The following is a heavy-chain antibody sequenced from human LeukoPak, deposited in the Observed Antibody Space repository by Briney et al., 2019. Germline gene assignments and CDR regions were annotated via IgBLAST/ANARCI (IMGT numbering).Heavy chain of an antibody. CDR3: AIDRAAAGYFDY. J-gene: IGHJ4*02. V-gene: IGHV1-24*01. Sequence: ASVKVSCKVSGYTLTELSMHWVRQAPGKGLEWMGGFDPEDGETIYAQKFQGRVTMTEDTSTDTAYMELSSLRSDDTAVYYCAIDRAAAGYFDYWGQGTLVTVSS. D-gene: IGHD6-25*01. CDR1: GYTLTELS. CDR2: FDPEDGET.